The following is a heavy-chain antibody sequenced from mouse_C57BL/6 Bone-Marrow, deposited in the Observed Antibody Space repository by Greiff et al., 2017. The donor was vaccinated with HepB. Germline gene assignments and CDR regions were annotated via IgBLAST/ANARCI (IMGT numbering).Heavy chain of an antibody. V-gene: IGHV1-81*01. CDR1: GYTFTSYG. J-gene: IGHJ3*01. D-gene: IGHD2-2*01. CDR2: IYPRSGNT. CDR3: ARSGGYPWFAY. Sequence: QVQLQQSGAELARPGASVKLSCKASGYTFTSYGISWVKQSTGQGLEWIGEIYPRSGNTYYNEKFKGKATLTADKSSSTAYMELRSLTSEDSAVYFCARSGGYPWFAYWGQGTLVTVSA.